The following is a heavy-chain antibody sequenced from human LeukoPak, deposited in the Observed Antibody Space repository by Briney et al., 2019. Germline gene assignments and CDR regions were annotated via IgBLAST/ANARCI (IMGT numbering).Heavy chain of an antibody. Sequence: SETLSLTCTVSGGSISRDYWSWIRQPPGKGLEWIGYIYYTGSTNYNPSLKSRVTISVDTSKNQFSLKLSSVTAADTAVYYCARDRLGKRYWYFDLWGRGTLVTVSS. CDR1: GGSISRDY. V-gene: IGHV4-59*01. CDR3: ARDRLGKRYWYFDL. J-gene: IGHJ2*01. CDR2: IYYTGST. D-gene: IGHD7-27*01.